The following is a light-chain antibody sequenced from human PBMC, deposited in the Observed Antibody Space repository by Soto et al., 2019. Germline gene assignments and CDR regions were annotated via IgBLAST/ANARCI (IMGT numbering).Light chain of an antibody. J-gene: IGLJ3*02. CDR1: SSNIGAGYD. V-gene: IGLV1-40*01. CDR2: TNN. Sequence: QSVLTQPPSVSGAPGQRVTISCTGSSSNIGAGYDVHWYRQVPGTAPKLLINTNNNRPSGVPDRFSGSKSGTSASLAITGLQAEDEADYYCQSYDSSLSGWVFGGGTKVTVL. CDR3: QSYDSSLSGWV.